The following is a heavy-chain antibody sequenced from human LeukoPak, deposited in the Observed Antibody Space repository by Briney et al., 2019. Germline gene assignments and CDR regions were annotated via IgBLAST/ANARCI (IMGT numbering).Heavy chain of an antibody. D-gene: IGHD6-13*01. V-gene: IGHV3-74*01. J-gene: IGHJ6*02. CDR3: AFIAAAGTPPYYYYGMDV. CDR1: GFTFSSYW. Sequence: PGGSLRLSCAASGFTFSSYWMHWVRQAPGKGLVWVSRISKDGSSTYYADSVKGRFTISRDNAKNTLYLQMNSLRAEDTAVYYCAFIAAAGTPPYYYYGMDVWGQGTTVTVSS. CDR2: ISKDGSST.